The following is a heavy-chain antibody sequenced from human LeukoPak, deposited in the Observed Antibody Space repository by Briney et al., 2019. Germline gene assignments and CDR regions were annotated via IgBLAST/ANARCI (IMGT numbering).Heavy chain of an antibody. CDR1: GYTFSNYG. J-gene: IGHJ4*02. CDR2: IRGDNGNT. V-gene: IGHV1-18*01. CDR3: ARVDLLTGYYFFDY. D-gene: IGHD3-9*01. Sequence: ASVKVSCKASGYTFSNYGISWVRQAPGQGLEWVGWIRGDNGNTNYAQKFQGRVTMTTETSTSTAHMELESLGSDETAVYYCARVDLLTGYYFFDYWGQGTLVTVSS.